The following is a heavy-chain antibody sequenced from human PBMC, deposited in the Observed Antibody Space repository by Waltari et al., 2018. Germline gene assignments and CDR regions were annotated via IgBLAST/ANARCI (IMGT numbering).Heavy chain of an antibody. CDR2: IYYSGSI. Sequence: QLQLQESGPGLVKPSETLSLTCTVSGGSISSSSYYWGWIRQPPGKGLEGIGSIYYSGSIYYNPSLKSRVTISVDTSKNQFSLKLSSVTAAATAVYYCARHRYRRWFGELLSFNWFDPWGQGTLVTVSS. CDR1: GGSISSSSYY. V-gene: IGHV4-39*01. D-gene: IGHD3-10*01. CDR3: ARHRYRRWFGELLSFNWFDP. J-gene: IGHJ5*02.